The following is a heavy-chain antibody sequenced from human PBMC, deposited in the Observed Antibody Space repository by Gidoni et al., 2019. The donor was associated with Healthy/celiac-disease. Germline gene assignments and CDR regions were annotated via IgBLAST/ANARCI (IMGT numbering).Heavy chain of an antibody. CDR3: ARVNYYDSSGYWN. CDR1: GFTVSSNY. Sequence: EVQLVETGGGLIQPGGSLRLSCAASGFTVSSNYMSWVRQAPGKGLEWVSVIYSGGSTYYADSVKGRFTISRDNSKNTLYLQMNSLRAEDTAVYYCARVNYYDSSGYWNWGQGTLVTVSS. CDR2: IYSGGST. D-gene: IGHD3-22*01. V-gene: IGHV3-53*02. J-gene: IGHJ4*02.